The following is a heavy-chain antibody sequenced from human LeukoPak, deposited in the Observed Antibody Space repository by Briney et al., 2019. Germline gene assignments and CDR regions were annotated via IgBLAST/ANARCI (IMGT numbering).Heavy chain of an antibody. D-gene: IGHD3-10*01. Sequence: GGSLRLSWAASGFTFSSYWMHWVRQAPGKGLVWVSRINSDGSSTNYADSVKGRFTISRDNAKNTLYLQMNSLRAEDTAVYYCARDYYTSGSPNDYWGQGTLVTVSS. J-gene: IGHJ4*02. V-gene: IGHV3-74*01. CDR1: GFTFSSYW. CDR3: ARDYYTSGSPNDY. CDR2: INSDGSST.